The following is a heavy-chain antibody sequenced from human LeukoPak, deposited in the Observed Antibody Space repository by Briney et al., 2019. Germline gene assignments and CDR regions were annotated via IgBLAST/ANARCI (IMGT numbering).Heavy chain of an antibody. Sequence: GGSLRLSCAASGFTFSDYYMSWIRQAPGKGLEWVSYISSSGSTIHYADSVKGRFTISRDNAKNSLYLQMNSLRAEDTAVYYCARDLVATITGDAFDIWGQGTMVTVSS. CDR2: ISSSGSTI. CDR1: GFTFSDYY. D-gene: IGHD5-12*01. V-gene: IGHV3-11*01. CDR3: ARDLVATITGDAFDI. J-gene: IGHJ3*02.